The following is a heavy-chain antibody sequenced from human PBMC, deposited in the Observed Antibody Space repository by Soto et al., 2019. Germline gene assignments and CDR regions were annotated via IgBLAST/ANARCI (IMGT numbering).Heavy chain of an antibody. D-gene: IGHD3-3*01. CDR3: ARDPTIFGVVIPHYYGMDV. CDR1: GFTFSSYA. J-gene: IGHJ6*02. V-gene: IGHV3-30-3*01. Sequence: GGSLRLSCAASGFTFSSYAMHWVRQAPGKGLEWVAVISYDGSNKYYADSVKGRFTISRDNSKNTLYLQMNSLRAEDTAVYYCARDPTIFGVVIPHYYGMDVWGQGTTVTVSS. CDR2: ISYDGSNK.